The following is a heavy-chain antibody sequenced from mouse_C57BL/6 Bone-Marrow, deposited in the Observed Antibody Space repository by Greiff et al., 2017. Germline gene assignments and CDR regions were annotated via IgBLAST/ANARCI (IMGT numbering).Heavy chain of an antibody. V-gene: IGHV10-1*01. Sequence: EVKVIESGGGLVQPKGSLKLSCAASGFSFNTYAMNWVRQAPGKGLEWVARIRSKSNNYATYYADSVKDRFTISRDDSESMLYLQMNNLKTEDTAMYYCVRHPLLGYFDVWGTGTTVTVSS. CDR3: VRHPLLGYFDV. CDR1: GFSFNTYA. CDR2: IRSKSNNYAT. D-gene: IGHD1-1*01. J-gene: IGHJ1*03.